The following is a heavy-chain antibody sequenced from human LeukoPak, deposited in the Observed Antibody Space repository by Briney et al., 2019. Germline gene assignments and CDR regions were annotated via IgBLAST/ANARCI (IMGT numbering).Heavy chain of an antibody. CDR3: ARDIVVVPAAIDMDV. Sequence: ASVKVSCKASGYTITTYYMHWVRQAPGQGLEWMGIINPSGGSTSYAQKFQGRVTMTRDTSTGTVYMELSSLRSEDTAVYYCARDIVVVPAAIDMDVWGQGTTVTVSS. V-gene: IGHV1-46*01. CDR2: INPSGGST. J-gene: IGHJ6*02. D-gene: IGHD2-2*01. CDR1: GYTITTYY.